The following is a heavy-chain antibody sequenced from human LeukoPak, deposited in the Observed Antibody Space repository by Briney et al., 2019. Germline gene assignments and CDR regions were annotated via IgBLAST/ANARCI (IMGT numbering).Heavy chain of an antibody. CDR1: GFTFNNAW. V-gene: IGHV3-15*01. Sequence: GGSLRLSCAASGFTFNNAWMHWVRQAPGKGLEWVGRVKSKAAGETTDYAAPVKGRFTISRDDSKNTFYLQMNSLKSEDTAMYYCTTDLPGCNTNCYHAFDIWGQGTVVTVSS. J-gene: IGHJ3*02. D-gene: IGHD2-2*01. CDR2: VKSKAAGETT. CDR3: TTDLPGCNTNCYHAFDI.